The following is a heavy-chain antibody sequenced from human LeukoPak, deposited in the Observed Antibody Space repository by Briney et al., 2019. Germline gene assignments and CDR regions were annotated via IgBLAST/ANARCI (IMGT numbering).Heavy chain of an antibody. CDR3: ARHPGKKYYQYYIDV. CDR2: IYSSGST. J-gene: IGHJ6*03. CDR1: GDSMSLYY. Sequence: SETLSLTCSVSGDSMSLYYWSWLRLPPGKGLEWIGHIYSSGSTIYNPSLKSRVTISVDTSKNQFSLRLSSVTAADTAVYYCARHPGKKYYQYYIDVWGKGTTVTVSS. V-gene: IGHV4-4*09.